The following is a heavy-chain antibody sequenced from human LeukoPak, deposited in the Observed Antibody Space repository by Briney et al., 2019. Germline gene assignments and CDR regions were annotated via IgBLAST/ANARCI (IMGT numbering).Heavy chain of an antibody. J-gene: IGHJ3*02. V-gene: IGHV4-34*01. Sequence: SETLSLTCAVYGGSFSGYYWSWIRQPPGKGLEWIGEINHSGSTNYNPSLKSRVTISVDTSKNQFSLKLSSVTAADTAVYYCARDPPAGTNAFDIWGQGTMVTVSS. D-gene: IGHD6-13*01. CDR1: GGSFSGYY. CDR2: INHSGST. CDR3: ARDPPAGTNAFDI.